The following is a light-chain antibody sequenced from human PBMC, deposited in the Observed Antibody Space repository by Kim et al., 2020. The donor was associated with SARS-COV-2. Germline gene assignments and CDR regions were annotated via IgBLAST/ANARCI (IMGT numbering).Light chain of an antibody. CDR2: GAS. CDR3: QEHNNWPYT. Sequence: EIVLTQSPATLSVSPGERVTLSSRASQSVSRKLIWYQQKRGQAPRLLIFGASTRATGIPARFSGSGSGTEFTLTISSLQSEDFAVYYCQEHNNWPYTFGQGTKLEI. CDR1: QSVSRK. V-gene: IGKV3-15*01. J-gene: IGKJ2*01.